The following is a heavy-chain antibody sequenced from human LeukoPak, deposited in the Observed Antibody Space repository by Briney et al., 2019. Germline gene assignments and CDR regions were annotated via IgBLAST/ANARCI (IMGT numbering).Heavy chain of an antibody. CDR1: GFTFSDYY. CDR2: ISSSSSII. CDR3: VRDHTRLGYSSIWHYFDY. Sequence: GGSLKLSCAASGFTFSDYYMSWIRQAPGKGLEWISYISSSSSIIYYADSVKGRFTISRDNAKSSLYLQMNSLTAEDTAVYYCVRDHTRLGYSSIWHYFDYWGQGTLVTVSS. J-gene: IGHJ4*02. V-gene: IGHV3-11*01. D-gene: IGHD6-13*01.